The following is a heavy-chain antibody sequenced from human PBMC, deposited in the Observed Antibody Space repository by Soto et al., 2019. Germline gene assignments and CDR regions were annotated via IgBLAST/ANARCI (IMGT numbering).Heavy chain of an antibody. J-gene: IGHJ5*02. Sequence: GGSLRLSCAASGFTVSSNYMSWVRQAPGKGLEWVSVIYSGGSTYYVDSVKGRFTISRDNSKNTLYLQMNSLRAEDTAVYYCARGGAAPGYSSSWYEYNWFDPWGQGTLVTVSS. CDR3: ARGGAAPGYSSSWYEYNWFDP. CDR2: IYSGGST. D-gene: IGHD6-13*01. CDR1: GFTVSSNY. V-gene: IGHV3-53*01.